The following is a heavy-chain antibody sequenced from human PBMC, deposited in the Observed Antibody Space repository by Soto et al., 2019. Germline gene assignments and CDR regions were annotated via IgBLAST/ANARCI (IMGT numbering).Heavy chain of an antibody. D-gene: IGHD3-3*01. CDR3: AKWAPYYDFWSGYSDY. J-gene: IGHJ4*02. CDR1: GFTFSSNG. CDR2: ISYDGSDK. V-gene: IGHV3-30*18. Sequence: PGGSLRLSCAASGFTFSSNGMHWVRQAPGKGLEWVAVISYDGSDKYYADSVKGRFTISRDNSKKTLYLQMNSLRAEDTAVYYCAKWAPYYDFWSGYSDYWGQGTLVTAPQ.